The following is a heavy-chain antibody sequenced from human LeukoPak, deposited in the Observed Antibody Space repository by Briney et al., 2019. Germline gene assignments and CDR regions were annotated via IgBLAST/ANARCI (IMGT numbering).Heavy chain of an antibody. CDR3: AREDDVLRFLEWSFNWFDP. CDR2: INTDGSST. CDR1: GFTFSSYS. Sequence: GGSLRLSCAASGFTFSSYSMNWVRQAPGKGLVWVSRINTDGSSTSYADSVKGRFTISRDNAKNTLYLQMNSLRAEDTAVYYCAREDDVLRFLEWSFNWFDPWGQGTLVTVSS. V-gene: IGHV3-74*01. D-gene: IGHD3-3*01. J-gene: IGHJ5*02.